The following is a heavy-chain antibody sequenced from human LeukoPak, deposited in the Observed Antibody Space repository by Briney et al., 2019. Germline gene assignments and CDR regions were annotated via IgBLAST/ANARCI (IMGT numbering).Heavy chain of an antibody. D-gene: IGHD2-2*01. V-gene: IGHV1-2*06. CDR1: GYSLTSFN. CDR2: ISPDSGAT. J-gene: IGHJ4*02. CDR3: ARDYCSSTSCLFDY. Sequence: ASVKVSCKAAGYSLTSFNMQWVRQAPGQGLEWMGRISPDSGATKYAWKFEGRVAMTRDTSISTAFMELTRLRSDDTAVYYCARDYCSSTSCLFDYWGQGTLVTVSS.